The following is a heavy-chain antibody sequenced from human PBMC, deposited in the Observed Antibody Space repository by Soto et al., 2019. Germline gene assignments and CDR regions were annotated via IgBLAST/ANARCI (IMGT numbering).Heavy chain of an antibody. CDR1: GFTFSSYA. D-gene: IGHD3-22*01. J-gene: IGHJ6*02. CDR2: ISYDGSNK. V-gene: IGHV3-30-3*01. CDR3: ARDDSSGYYYYYYGMDV. Sequence: QVQLVESGGGVVQPGRSLRLSCAASGFTFSSYAMHWVRQAPGKGLEWVAVISYDGSNKYYADSVKGRFTISRDNSKNTLYLQMNSLRAEDTAVYYCARDDSSGYYYYYYGMDVWGQGTTVTVPS.